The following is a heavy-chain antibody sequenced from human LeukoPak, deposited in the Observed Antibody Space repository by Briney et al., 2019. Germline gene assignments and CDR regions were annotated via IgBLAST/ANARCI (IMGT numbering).Heavy chain of an antibody. CDR3: ARDRDILGSTFFDK. CDR2: INSNSGGS. CDR1: GYTFTAYY. Sequence: GASVKVCCKASGYTFTAYYMHWVRQAPGQGLEWMGWINSNSGGSNYAQKFQGRVTMTRDTSISTVYMDLSRLRSDDTAVYYCARDRDILGSTFFDKWGQGTLVTVSS. D-gene: IGHD5-12*01. V-gene: IGHV1-2*02. J-gene: IGHJ4*02.